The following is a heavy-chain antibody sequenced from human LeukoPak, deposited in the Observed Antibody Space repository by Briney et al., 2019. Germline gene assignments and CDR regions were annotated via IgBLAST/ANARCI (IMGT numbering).Heavy chain of an antibody. J-gene: IGHJ4*02. Sequence: GGSLRLSCAASGFIFKNYAMNCVRQAPGKGLEWVSAITSSGGSTYYADSVKGRFTISRDNSKNTLSLQMNSLRAEDTAVYYCARASFGVIVGPDYWGQGTLVTVSS. V-gene: IGHV3-23*01. CDR2: ITSSGGST. CDR1: GFIFKNYA. CDR3: ARASFGVIVGPDY. D-gene: IGHD3-3*01.